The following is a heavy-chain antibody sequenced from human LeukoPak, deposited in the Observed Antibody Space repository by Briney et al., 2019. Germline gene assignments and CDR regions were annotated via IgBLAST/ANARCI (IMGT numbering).Heavy chain of an antibody. CDR1: GFTFSSYW. J-gene: IGHJ3*02. CDR2: INSDGSST. CDR3: AREGVGATTLYAFDT. Sequence: GGSLRLSCAASGFTFSSYWMHWVRQAPGKGLVWVSRINSDGSSTSYADSVKGRFTISRDNAKNTLYLQMNSLRAEDTAVYYCAREGVGATTLYAFDTWGQGTMVTVSS. V-gene: IGHV3-74*01. D-gene: IGHD1-26*01.